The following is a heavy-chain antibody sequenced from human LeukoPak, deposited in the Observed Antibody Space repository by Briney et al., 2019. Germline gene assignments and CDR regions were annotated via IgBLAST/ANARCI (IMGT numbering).Heavy chain of an antibody. J-gene: IGHJ5*02. Sequence: PGGSLRLSCAASGFTFSSYAMHWVRQALGKGLEWVAVISYDGSNKYYADSVKGRFTISRDNSKNTLYLQMNSLRAEDTAVYYCARVPVEMATIFYWFDPWGQGTLVTVSS. CDR3: ARVPVEMATIFYWFDP. D-gene: IGHD5-24*01. CDR2: ISYDGSNK. CDR1: GFTFSSYA. V-gene: IGHV3-30-3*01.